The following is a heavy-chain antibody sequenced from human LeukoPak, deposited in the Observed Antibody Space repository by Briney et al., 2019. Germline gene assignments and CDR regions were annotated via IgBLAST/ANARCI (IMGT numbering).Heavy chain of an antibody. Sequence: SETLSLTCTVSGSISGYYWSWIRQPPGKGLEWIGYIYTSGSTNYNPSLEGRVTISVDTSKNQFSLDLSSVTAADTAVYYCARQKCTSASCLTKNAFDIWGQGTMVTVSS. CDR2: IYTSGST. D-gene: IGHD2-2*01. V-gene: IGHV4-4*09. J-gene: IGHJ3*02. CDR1: GSISGYY. CDR3: ARQKCTSASCLTKNAFDI.